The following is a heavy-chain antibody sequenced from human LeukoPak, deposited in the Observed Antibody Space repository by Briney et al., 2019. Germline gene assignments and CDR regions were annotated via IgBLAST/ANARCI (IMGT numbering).Heavy chain of an antibody. V-gene: IGHV3-7*02. CDR3: ATLTYGDGSGRPV. D-gene: IGHD4-17*01. J-gene: IGHJ4*02. CDR2: IQQDGSEK. CDR1: GFTFSSYW. Sequence: QPGGCLRLSCAASGFTFSSYWMIWVRQAPGKGLEWVANIQQDGSEKYYVDSVKGRFTISRDNSKNTVYLQMGSLRAEDMAIYFCATLTYGDGSGRPVWGQGTLVTVSS.